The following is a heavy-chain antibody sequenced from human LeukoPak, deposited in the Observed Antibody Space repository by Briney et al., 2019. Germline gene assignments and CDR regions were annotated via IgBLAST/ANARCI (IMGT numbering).Heavy chain of an antibody. CDR3: ARGLGSQDY. V-gene: IGHV4-34*01. D-gene: IGHD3-10*01. CDR2: IDHSGST. Sequence: SETLSLTCSVYGESFSNHYWSWIRQPPGKGLEWIGEIDHSGSTTYNPSLKSRVTISIDTSKSHFSLKLSSVTAADTAIYYCARGLGSQDYWGQGTLVTVSS. CDR1: GESFSNHY. J-gene: IGHJ4*02.